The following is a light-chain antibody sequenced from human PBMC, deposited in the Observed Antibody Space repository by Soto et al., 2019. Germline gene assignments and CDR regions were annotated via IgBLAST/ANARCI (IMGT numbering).Light chain of an antibody. Sequence: EIVLTQSPATLSLSPGERATLSCRASQSVSTSLAWYQQKPGQAPRLLIYDASNRATGIPARFSGSRSGTDFTLSISSLEPEDFAVYYCQQRSIWPLTFGGGTKVEIK. CDR3: QQRSIWPLT. V-gene: IGKV3-11*01. CDR2: DAS. CDR1: QSVSTS. J-gene: IGKJ4*01.